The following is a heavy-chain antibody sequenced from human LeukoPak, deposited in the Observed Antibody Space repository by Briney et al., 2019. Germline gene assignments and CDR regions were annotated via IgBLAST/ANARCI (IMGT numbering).Heavy chain of an antibody. CDR3: ARDTPFTEGAHDAFDI. CDR2: ISAYNGNT. V-gene: IGHV1-18*01. CDR1: GYTFTSYG. J-gene: IGHJ3*02. Sequence: ASVKVSCKASGYTFTSYGISWVRQAPGQGLEWMGWISAYNGNTNYAQKLQGRVTMTTDTSTSTAYMELRSLRSDDTAVYYCARDTPFTEGAHDAFDIWGQGTMVTVSS. D-gene: IGHD1-26*01.